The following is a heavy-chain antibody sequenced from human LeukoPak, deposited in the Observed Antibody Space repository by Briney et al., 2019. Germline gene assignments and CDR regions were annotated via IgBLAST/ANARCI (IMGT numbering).Heavy chain of an antibody. CDR1: GFTFSSYA. CDR2: ISGSGGST. D-gene: IGHD6-19*01. CDR3: ARAYRTAYSSGWAPDY. V-gene: IGHV3-23*01. J-gene: IGHJ4*02. Sequence: GGSLRLSCAASGFTFSSYAMSWVRQAPGKGLEWVSAISGSGGSTYYADSVKGRFTISRDNSKNTLYLQMNSLRAEDTAVYYCARAYRTAYSSGWAPDYWGQGTLVTVSS.